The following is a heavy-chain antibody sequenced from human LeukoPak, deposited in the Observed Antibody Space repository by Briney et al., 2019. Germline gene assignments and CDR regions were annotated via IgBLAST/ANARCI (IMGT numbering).Heavy chain of an antibody. D-gene: IGHD6-13*01. V-gene: IGHV3-74*01. CDR3: AKDAAGPEY. CDR1: AFTFSSYW. Sequence: WVSLRLSCAASAFTFSSYWMHWVRQGPGKGLVWVARINSDGTTTNYADSVKGRFTISRDNASNTLYLQMNSLRAEDTAVYYCAKDAAGPEYWGQGTLVTVSS. CDR2: INSDGTTT. J-gene: IGHJ4*02.